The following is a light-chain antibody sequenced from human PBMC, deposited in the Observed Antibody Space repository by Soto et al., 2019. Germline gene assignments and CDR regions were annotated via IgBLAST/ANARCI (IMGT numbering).Light chain of an antibody. CDR3: QQYNSTLS. CDR1: HDVSRN. Sequence: DIPMTQSPSSLSASEGDRVTITCQSSHDVSRNLNWFQQKPGEAPHLLIYDAANLERGVPSRFSGSGAGTDFTLTISSLQHEDVATYYCQQYNSTLSFGGGTEVEIK. CDR2: DAA. V-gene: IGKV1-33*01. J-gene: IGKJ4*01.